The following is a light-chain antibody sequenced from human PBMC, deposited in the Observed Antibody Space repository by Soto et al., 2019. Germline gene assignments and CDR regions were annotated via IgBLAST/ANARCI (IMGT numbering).Light chain of an antibody. V-gene: IGKV1-39*01. CDR3: QQTYTTPEIT. CDR2: AAS. J-gene: IGKJ5*01. Sequence: IQLIPSLSSLSASVGDRVAITCRASQGISSYFAWYQQQPGKAPKLLLYAASTLQSGVPPRFSGSGSGTDFTLTIISLQPEDFAIYYCQQTYTTPEITFGQGTRLEI. CDR1: QGISSY.